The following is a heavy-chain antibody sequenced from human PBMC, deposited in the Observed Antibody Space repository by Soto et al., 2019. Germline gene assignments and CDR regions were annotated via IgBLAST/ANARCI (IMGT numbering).Heavy chain of an antibody. CDR1: GFTVSSNY. CDR2: IYSGGST. Sequence: EVQLVESGGGLIQPGGSLRLSCAASGFTVSSNYMSWVRQAPGKGLEWVSVIYSGGSTYYADSVKGRFTISRDNSKYILYLQMNSLRAEDTAVYYCARVRDEGVFFYWGWGTHVTVCS. J-gene: IGHJ4*02. V-gene: IGHV3-53*01. CDR3: ARVRDEGVFFY. D-gene: IGHD3-16*01.